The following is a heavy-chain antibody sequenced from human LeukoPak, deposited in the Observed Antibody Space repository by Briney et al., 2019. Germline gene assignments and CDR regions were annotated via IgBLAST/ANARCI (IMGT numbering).Heavy chain of an antibody. J-gene: IGHJ3*02. CDR3: ARDLARITMIVVVDAFDI. CDR1: GYTFTSYY. D-gene: IGHD3-22*01. CDR2: INPSGGST. V-gene: IGHV1-46*01. Sequence: ASVKVSCKASGYTFTSYYMHWVRQAPGQGLEWMGIINPSGGSTSYAQKFQGRVTMTRDTSTSTVYMELSSLRSEDTAVYYCARDLARITMIVVVDAFDIWGQGTMVTVSS.